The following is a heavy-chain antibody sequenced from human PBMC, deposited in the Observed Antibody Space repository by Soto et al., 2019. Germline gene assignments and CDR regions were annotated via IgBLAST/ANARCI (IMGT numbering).Heavy chain of an antibody. Sequence: SVKVSWAACGDRFTVYYMRWVRQAPGQGLEWMGWINPNSGGTNYAQKFQGWVTMTRDTSISTAYMELSRLRSDDTAVYYCARENATVTTFDYWGQGTLVTVSS. CDR3: ARENATVTTFDY. J-gene: IGHJ4*02. V-gene: IGHV1-2*04. CDR2: INPNSGGT. D-gene: IGHD4-17*01. CDR1: GDRFTVYY.